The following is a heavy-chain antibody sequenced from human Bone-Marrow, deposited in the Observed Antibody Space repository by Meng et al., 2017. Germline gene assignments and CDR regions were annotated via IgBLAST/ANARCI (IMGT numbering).Heavy chain of an antibody. Sequence: GGSLRLSCAASGFTVSSNYMSWVRQAPGKGLEWVSVIYSGGSTYYADSVKGRFTISRDNSKNTLYLQMNSLRAEDTAVYYCARVHDYVWGSYSYFDLWGRGTLVTVSS. D-gene: IGHD3-16*01. V-gene: IGHV3-66*02. J-gene: IGHJ2*01. CDR3: ARVHDYVWGSYSYFDL. CDR1: GFTVSSNY. CDR2: IYSGGST.